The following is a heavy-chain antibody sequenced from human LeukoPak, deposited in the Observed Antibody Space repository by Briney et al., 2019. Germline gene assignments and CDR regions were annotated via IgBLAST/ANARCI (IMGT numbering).Heavy chain of an antibody. CDR1: GGSISSSSYY. CDR3: ARRFWFDS. J-gene: IGHJ5*01. Sequence: SETLSLTCTVSGGSISSSSYYWGWIRQPPGKGLEWIGSIYYSGSTYYNPSLKSRVTISVDTSKNQFSLKLSSVTAADTAVYYCARRFWFDSWGQGTLVTVSS. V-gene: IGHV4-39*01. CDR2: IYYSGST.